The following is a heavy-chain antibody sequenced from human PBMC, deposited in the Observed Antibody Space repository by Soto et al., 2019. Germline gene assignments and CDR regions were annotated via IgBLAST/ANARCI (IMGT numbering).Heavy chain of an antibody. Sequence: QVQLVESGGGVVQPGRSLRLSCAASGFTFSSYGMHWVRQAPGKGLEWVAVISYDGSNKYYADSVKGRFTISRDNSKNTLYLQMNSLRAEYTAVYYCAKDIHNWNVLDYWGQGTLVTVSS. D-gene: IGHD1-20*01. J-gene: IGHJ4*02. CDR3: AKDIHNWNVLDY. V-gene: IGHV3-30*18. CDR2: ISYDGSNK. CDR1: GFTFSSYG.